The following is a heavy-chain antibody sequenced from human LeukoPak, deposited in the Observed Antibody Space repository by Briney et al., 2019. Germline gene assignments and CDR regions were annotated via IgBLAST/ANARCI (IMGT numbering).Heavy chain of an antibody. Sequence: PGGSLRLSCAASGFTFSSYAMSWVRQAPGKGLEWVSAISGSGGSTYYADSVKGRFTISRDNSKNTLYLQMNSLRAEDTAVYYCAKDMDPPATYFDWLLPLYYYYGMDVWGQGTTVTVSS. V-gene: IGHV3-23*01. J-gene: IGHJ6*02. CDR1: GFTFSSYA. D-gene: IGHD3-9*01. CDR3: AKDMDPPATYFDWLLPLYYYYGMDV. CDR2: ISGSGGST.